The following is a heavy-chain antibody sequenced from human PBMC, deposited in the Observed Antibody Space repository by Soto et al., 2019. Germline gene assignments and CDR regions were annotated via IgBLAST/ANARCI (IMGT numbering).Heavy chain of an antibody. V-gene: IGHV3-23*05. J-gene: IGHJ4*02. D-gene: IGHD2-21*01. CDR1: GLPHSSFA. CDR3: AKDAVYNDGLWLMDH. CDR2: IYGSGHGI. Sequence: PGGSLRLSCTASGLPHSSFAMMWVRQAPGKGLECVSGIYGSGHGIEYADSVKGRFTISRDNSKNTVYLQMTDLRADDTAVYYCAKDAVYNDGLWLMDHWGQGTQVTVSS.